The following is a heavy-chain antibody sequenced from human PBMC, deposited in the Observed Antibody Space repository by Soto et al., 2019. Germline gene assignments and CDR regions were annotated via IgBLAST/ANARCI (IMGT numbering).Heavy chain of an antibody. CDR3: ARSYYDFWRGNWFDP. Sequence: ASVKVSCKASGYTFTSYDINWVRQATGQGLEWMGWMNPNSGNTGYAQKFQGRVTMTRNTSISTAYMELSSLRSEDTAVYYCARSYYDFWRGNWFDPWGQGTLVTVSS. D-gene: IGHD3-3*01. V-gene: IGHV1-8*01. CDR1: GYTFTSYD. J-gene: IGHJ5*02. CDR2: MNPNSGNT.